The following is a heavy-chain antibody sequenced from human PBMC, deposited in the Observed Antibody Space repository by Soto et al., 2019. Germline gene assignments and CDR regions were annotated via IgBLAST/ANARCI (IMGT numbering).Heavy chain of an antibody. D-gene: IGHD1-1*01. CDR3: AKGFFNSGSYYYGMDV. CDR2: IKQDGSEK. CDR1: GYTFTSYY. J-gene: IGHJ6*02. Sequence: SCKASGYTFTSYYMHWVRQAPGKGLEWVANIKQDGSEKYYVDSVKGRFTISRDNAKNTLYLQMNSLRAEDTAVYYCAKGFFNSGSYYYGMDVWGQGTTVTVSS. V-gene: IGHV3-7*03.